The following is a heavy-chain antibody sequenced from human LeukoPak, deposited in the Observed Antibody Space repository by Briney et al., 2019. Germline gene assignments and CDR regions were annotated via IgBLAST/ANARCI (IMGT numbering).Heavy chain of an antibody. CDR3: AELGITMIGGV. Sequence: GGSLRLSCAAPGLTFSRYSMNWVRQAPGKGLEWVSYISSSSVYIYYADSVKGRFTISRDNAKNSLFLQMTSLRAEDTAVYYCAELGITMIGGVWGKGTTVTISS. CDR2: ISSSSVYI. D-gene: IGHD3-10*02. CDR1: GLTFSRYS. V-gene: IGHV3-21*01. J-gene: IGHJ6*04.